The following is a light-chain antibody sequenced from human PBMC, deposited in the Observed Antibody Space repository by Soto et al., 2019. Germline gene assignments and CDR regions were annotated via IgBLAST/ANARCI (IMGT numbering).Light chain of an antibody. CDR1: QSVGSY. CDR3: HQRSSLPLP. CDR2: AAS. V-gene: IGKV3-11*01. Sequence: EIVLTQSPATLALSPGERATLSCRASQSVGSYLAWYQHKPGQTPRLLIYAASKRATGIPARFSGSGSGTDFTLTISSLEPEDFAVYYFHQRSSLPLPIGGGTQVEI. J-gene: IGKJ4*01.